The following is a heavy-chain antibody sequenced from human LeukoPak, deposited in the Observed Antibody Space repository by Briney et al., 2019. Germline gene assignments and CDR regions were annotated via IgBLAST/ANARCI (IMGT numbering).Heavy chain of an antibody. Sequence: GGSLRLSCAASGFTFSSYAMSWVRQAPGKGLEWVSAISRSGGSTYYADSVKGRFTISRDNSKNTLYLQMNSLRAEDTAVYYCAKITESIAAAGGFDYWGQGTLVTVSS. CDR3: AKITESIAAAGGFDY. D-gene: IGHD6-13*01. J-gene: IGHJ4*02. CDR1: GFTFSSYA. V-gene: IGHV3-23*01. CDR2: ISRSGGST.